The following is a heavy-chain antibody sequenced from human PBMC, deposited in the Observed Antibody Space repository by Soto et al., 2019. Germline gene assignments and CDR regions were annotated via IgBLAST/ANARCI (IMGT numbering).Heavy chain of an antibody. Sequence: QVQLVQSGAEAKKPGSSVKVSCKASGGTFSSYAISWVLQAPGRGLEWMGGIIPIFGTANYAQKFQRRVTITADESTSTAYMELSSLRSEDTAVYYCASCGYSYGWDAFDIWGQGTMVTVSS. CDR2: IIPIFGTA. D-gene: IGHD5-18*01. CDR1: GGTFSSYA. V-gene: IGHV1-69*01. CDR3: ASCGYSYGWDAFDI. J-gene: IGHJ3*02.